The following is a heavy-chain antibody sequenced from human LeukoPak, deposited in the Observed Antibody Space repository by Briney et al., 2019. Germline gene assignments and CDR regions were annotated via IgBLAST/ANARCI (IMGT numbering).Heavy chain of an antibody. CDR1: GGSISSYY. CDR3: ARDSGSARGSGSSYYGMDV. Sequence: PSETLSLTCTVSGGSISSYYWSWIRQPAGKGLEWIGRIYTSGGTNYNPSLKSRVTMSVDTSKHQFSLKLSSVTAADTAVYYCARDSGSARGSGSSYYGMDVWGQGTTVTVSS. V-gene: IGHV4-4*07. D-gene: IGHD3-10*01. J-gene: IGHJ6*02. CDR2: IYTSGGT.